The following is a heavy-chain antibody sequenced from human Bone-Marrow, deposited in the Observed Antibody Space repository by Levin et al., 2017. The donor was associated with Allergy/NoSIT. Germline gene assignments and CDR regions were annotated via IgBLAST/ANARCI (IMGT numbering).Heavy chain of an antibody. V-gene: IGHV3-49*03. CDR3: SRDFGFYYYHGMDV. Sequence: GESLKISCSASGFNFGDYAMSWFRQAPGRGLEWVGLIKGTHYGATTEYAASVKGRFSFSREDSKSIVYLEMNSLKTEDTAIYYCSRDFGFYYYHGMDVWGQGTTVTVSS. CDR2: IKGTHYGATT. J-gene: IGHJ6*02. D-gene: IGHD3-3*01. CDR1: GFNFGDYA.